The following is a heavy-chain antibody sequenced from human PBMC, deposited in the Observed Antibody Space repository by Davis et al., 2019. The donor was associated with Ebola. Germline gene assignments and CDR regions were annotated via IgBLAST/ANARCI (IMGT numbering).Heavy chain of an antibody. Sequence: GESLKISCAASGFTFSSYWMSWVRQAPGKGLEWVANIKQDGSEKYYVDSVKGRFTISRDNAKNSLYLQMNSLKTEDTAVYYCTTVTMVQGVIGGYYGMDVWGQGTTVTVSS. CDR2: IKQDGSEK. CDR1: GFTFSSYW. D-gene: IGHD3-10*01. CDR3: TTVTMVQGVIGGYYGMDV. J-gene: IGHJ6*02. V-gene: IGHV3-7*03.